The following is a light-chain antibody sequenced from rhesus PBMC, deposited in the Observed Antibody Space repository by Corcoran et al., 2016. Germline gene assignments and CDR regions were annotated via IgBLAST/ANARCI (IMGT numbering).Light chain of an antibody. CDR1: QSVSSY. V-gene: IGKV3S9*01. J-gene: IGKJ1*01. CDR3: LKHSSSPPT. Sequence: EIVMTQSPATLSLSPGERATLSCRASQSVSSYVAWYQQKTEQAPRLHIYGSSSRATGIPDRFIGSGSGKDFTLTIRSLETEDVAINYGLKHSSSPPTFGQGTKVEIK. CDR2: GSS.